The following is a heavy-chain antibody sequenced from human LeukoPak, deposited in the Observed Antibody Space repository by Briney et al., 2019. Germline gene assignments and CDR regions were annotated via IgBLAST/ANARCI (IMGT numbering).Heavy chain of an antibody. CDR2: ISSSSSYI. J-gene: IGHJ4*02. Sequence: EGSLRLSCAASGFTFSSYSMNWVRQAPGKGLEWVSSISSSSSYIYYADSVKGRFTISRDNAKNSLYLQMNSLRAEDTAVYYCARDRGYSYGYTFDYWGQGTLVTVSS. CDR3: ARDRGYSYGYTFDY. CDR1: GFTFSSYS. V-gene: IGHV3-21*01. D-gene: IGHD5-18*01.